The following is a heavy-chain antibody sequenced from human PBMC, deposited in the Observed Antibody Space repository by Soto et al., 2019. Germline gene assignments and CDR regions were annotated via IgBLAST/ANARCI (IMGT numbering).Heavy chain of an antibody. J-gene: IGHJ6*02. CDR1: GYTFTSYG. CDR2: ISAYNGNT. V-gene: IGHV1-18*01. Sequence: QVQLVQSGAEVKKPGASVKVSCKASGYTFTSYGISWVRQAPGQGLEWMGWISAYNGNTNYAQKLQGRVTMTTDTSTSTAYMELRSLRSDDTAVYYCARDDTYYYDSSGYAPSYYYYGMDVWGQGTTVTVSS. D-gene: IGHD3-22*01. CDR3: ARDDTYYYDSSGYAPSYYYYGMDV.